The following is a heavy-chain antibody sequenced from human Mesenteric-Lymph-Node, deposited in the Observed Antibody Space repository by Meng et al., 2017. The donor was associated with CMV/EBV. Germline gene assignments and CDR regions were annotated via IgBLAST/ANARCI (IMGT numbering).Heavy chain of an antibody. CDR1: GFTFSDFY. CDR2: ISTSSTI. CDR3: ARDGLPLLLWYGQTNQYGMDV. D-gene: IGHD3-10*01. V-gene: IGHV3-69-1*02. Sequence: GGSLRLSCAASGFTFSDFYMNWVRQAPGKGLEWVSSISTSSTIYFADSVKGRFTISRDNAKNSLYLQMNSLRAEDTAVYYCARDGLPLLLWYGQTNQYGMDVWGQGTTVTVSS. J-gene: IGHJ6*02.